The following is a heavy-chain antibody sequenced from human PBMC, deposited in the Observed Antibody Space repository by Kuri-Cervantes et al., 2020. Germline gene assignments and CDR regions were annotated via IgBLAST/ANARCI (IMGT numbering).Heavy chain of an antibody. CDR3: ARDFDSSGKLGDY. J-gene: IGHJ4*02. V-gene: IGHV1-24*01. Sequence: ASVKVSCKASGFTFTSSAVQWVRQARGQRLEWMGGFDPEDGETIYAQKFQGRVTMTEDTSTDTAYMELSSLRVEDTAMYYCARDFDSSGKLGDYWGQGTLVTVSS. D-gene: IGHD3-22*01. CDR1: GFTFTSSA. CDR2: FDPEDGET.